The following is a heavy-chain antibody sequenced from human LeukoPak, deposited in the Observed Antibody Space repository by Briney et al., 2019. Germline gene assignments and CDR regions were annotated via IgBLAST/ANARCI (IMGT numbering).Heavy chain of an antibody. CDR2: INAGNGNT. V-gene: IGHV1-3*01. CDR1: GYTFTSYA. D-gene: IGHD6-19*01. J-gene: IGHJ4*02. CDR3: AREHRHKDSSGRELPDY. Sequence: ASLKVSCKASGYTFTSYAMHWVRQAPGQRLEWMGWINAGNGNTKYSQKFQGRVTITRDTSASTAYMELSSLRSENTAVYYCAREHRHKDSSGRELPDYWGQGTLVTVSS.